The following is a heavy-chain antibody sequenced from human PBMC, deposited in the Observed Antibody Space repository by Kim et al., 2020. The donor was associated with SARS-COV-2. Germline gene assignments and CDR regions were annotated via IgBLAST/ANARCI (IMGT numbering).Heavy chain of an antibody. Sequence: GGSLRLSCAASGFTFNNYEMKWVRQAPGKGLEWVSYISRSGGPIYYADSVKGRFTISRDNAKNSLLLEMNSLRAEDTAVYYCVRGRREYDYGYSEYFYHWGQGTLVTVSS. J-gene: IGHJ1*01. CDR3: VRGRREYDYGYSEYFYH. CDR1: GFTFNNYE. V-gene: IGHV3-48*03. D-gene: IGHD4-17*01. CDR2: ISRSGGPI.